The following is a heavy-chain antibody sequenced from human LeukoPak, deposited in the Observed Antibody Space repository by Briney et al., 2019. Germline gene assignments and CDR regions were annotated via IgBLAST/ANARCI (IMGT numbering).Heavy chain of an antibody. D-gene: IGHD3-22*01. CDR3: ARGYYYDSSGYYYSTALFDY. Sequence: GGTLRLSCAASGFTFSSYAMHWVRQAPGKGLEWVAVISYDGSNKYYADSVKGRFTISRDNSKNTLYLQMNSLRAEDTAVYYCARGYYYDSSGYYYSTALFDYWGQGTLVTVSS. CDR2: ISYDGSNK. V-gene: IGHV3-30*04. J-gene: IGHJ4*02. CDR1: GFTFSSYA.